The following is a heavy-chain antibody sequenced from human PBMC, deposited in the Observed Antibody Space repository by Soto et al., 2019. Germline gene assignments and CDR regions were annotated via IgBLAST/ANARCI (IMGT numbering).Heavy chain of an antibody. CDR1: GFTFSSYA. V-gene: IGHV3-64D*08. CDR3: VKVEQVEMATSGDDAFDI. CDR2: ISSNGGST. D-gene: IGHD5-12*01. J-gene: IGHJ3*02. Sequence: GGSLRLSCSASGFTFSSYAMHWVRQAPGKGLEYVSAISSNGGSTYYADSVKGRFTISRDNSKNTLYLQMSSLRAEDTAVYYCVKVEQVEMATSGDDAFDIWGQGTMVTVSS.